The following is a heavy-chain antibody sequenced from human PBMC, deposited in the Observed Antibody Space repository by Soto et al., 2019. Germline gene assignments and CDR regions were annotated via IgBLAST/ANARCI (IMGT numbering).Heavy chain of an antibody. J-gene: IGHJ6*02. V-gene: IGHV4-59*01. Sequence: KTSETLSLTCTVSGGSISSYYWSWIRQPPGKGLEWIGYIYYSGSTNYNPSLKSRVTISVDTSKNQFSLKLSSVTAADTAVYYCARQAFYSNYYYGMDVWGQGTTVTVSS. CDR3: ARQAFYSNYYYGMDV. CDR1: GGSISSYY. D-gene: IGHD4-4*01. CDR2: IYYSGST.